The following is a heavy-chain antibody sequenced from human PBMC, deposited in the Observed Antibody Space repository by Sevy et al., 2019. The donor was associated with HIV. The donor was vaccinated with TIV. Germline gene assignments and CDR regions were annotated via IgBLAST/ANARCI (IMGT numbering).Heavy chain of an antibody. CDR1: GFTFTNYA. CDR3: AKERSKYCYGDSGYSEALDN. V-gene: IGHV3-23*01. Sequence: GGSLRLSCAASGFTFTNYAMSWVRQAPGKGLEWVSAIGGSGSRTYYADSVKGRFTISRDNSKNTLYLQMNSLRAEDTAVDYCAKERSKYCYGDSGYSEALDNWGQGTLVTVSS. D-gene: IGHD5-18*01. CDR2: IGGSGSRT. J-gene: IGHJ4*02.